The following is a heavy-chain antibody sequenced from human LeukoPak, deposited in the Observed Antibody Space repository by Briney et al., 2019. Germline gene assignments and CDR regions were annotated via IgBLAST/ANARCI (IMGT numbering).Heavy chain of an antibody. D-gene: IGHD3-22*01. CDR2: FDPEDGET. V-gene: IGHV1-24*01. CDR3: ATLAYYYDSRSFDY. Sequence: ASVTVSCKVSGYTLTELSMHWVRQAPGKGLEWMGGFDPEDGETIYAQKFQGRVTMTEDTSTDTAYMELSSLRSEDTAVYYCATLAYYYDSRSFDYWGQGTLVTVSS. CDR1: GYTLTELS. J-gene: IGHJ4*02.